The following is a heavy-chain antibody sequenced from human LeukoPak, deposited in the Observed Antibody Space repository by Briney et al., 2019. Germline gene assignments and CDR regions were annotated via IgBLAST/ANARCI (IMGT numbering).Heavy chain of an antibody. V-gene: IGHV4-4*07. CDR2: IYTGGST. CDR3: ARDGTAGQQCYYYYMDV. D-gene: IGHD6-13*01. J-gene: IGHJ6*03. CDR1: GASISNYY. Sequence: SETLTLTCTVSGASISNYYWSWIRQPAGKALEWIGRIYTGGSTNYNPSLNSRVTMSVDTSKNQFSLKLTSVTAADTALYYCARDGTAGQQCYYYYMDVWGKGTPVTVSS.